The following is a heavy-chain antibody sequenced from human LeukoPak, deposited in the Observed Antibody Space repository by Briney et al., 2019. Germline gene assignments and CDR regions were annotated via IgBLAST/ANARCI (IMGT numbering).Heavy chain of an antibody. CDR1: GFIFNSHA. V-gene: IGHV3-23*01. Sequence: GGSLRLSCAASGFIFNSHAITWVRQAPGKGLEWVSEFSGSGGTTYYADSAKGRFTISRDNSKNTLYLQMNSLRPEDTAVYYCAKDFEVHSNGCRGYFDYWGQGTLVTVSS. J-gene: IGHJ4*02. D-gene: IGHD6-19*01. CDR2: FSGSGGTT. CDR3: AKDFEVHSNGCRGYFDY.